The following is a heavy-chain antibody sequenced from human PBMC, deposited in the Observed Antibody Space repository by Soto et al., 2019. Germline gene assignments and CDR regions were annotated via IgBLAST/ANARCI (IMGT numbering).Heavy chain of an antibody. J-gene: IGHJ5*02. Sequence: SETLSLTCTVSCGSISSSSYYWGWIRQPPGKGLEWIGSIYYSGSTYYNPSLKSRVTISVDTSKNQFSLKLSSVTAADTAVYYCARHGWGQELPYNWFDPWGQGTLVTVSS. CDR1: CGSISSSSYY. CDR2: IYYSGST. V-gene: IGHV4-39*01. CDR3: ARHGWGQELPYNWFDP. D-gene: IGHD1-26*01.